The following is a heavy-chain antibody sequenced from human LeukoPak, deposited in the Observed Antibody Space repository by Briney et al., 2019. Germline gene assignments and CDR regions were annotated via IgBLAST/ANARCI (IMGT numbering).Heavy chain of an antibody. CDR3: ARDKGILTAQDHFDY. D-gene: IGHD3-9*01. V-gene: IGHV3-66*01. Sequence: GGSLRLSCAASGFTVSSNYMSWVRQAPGKGLEWVSVIYSGGSTYYADSVKGRFTISRDNSKNTLYLQMNSLRAEDTAVYYCARDKGILTAQDHFDYWGQGTLVTVSS. CDR2: IYSGGST. CDR1: GFTVSSNY. J-gene: IGHJ4*02.